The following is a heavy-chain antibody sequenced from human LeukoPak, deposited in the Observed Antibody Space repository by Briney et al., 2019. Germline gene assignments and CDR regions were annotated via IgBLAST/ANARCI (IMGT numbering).Heavy chain of an antibody. CDR3: ARHGSGGVVIIID. CDR1: GFTFSSYW. Sequence: GSLRLSCAASGFTFSSYWMSWVRQAPGKGLEWVANIKQDGSEKYYVDSVKGRFTISRDNAKNSLYLQMNSLRAEDTAVYYCARHGSGGVVIIIDWGQGTLVTVSS. D-gene: IGHD3-3*01. J-gene: IGHJ4*02. V-gene: IGHV3-7*01. CDR2: IKQDGSEK.